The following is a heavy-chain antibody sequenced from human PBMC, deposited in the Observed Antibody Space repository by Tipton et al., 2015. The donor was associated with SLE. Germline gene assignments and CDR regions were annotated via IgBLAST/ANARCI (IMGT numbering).Heavy chain of an antibody. CDR3: ARRVSSSGYFDC. CDR1: EFTFSTYA. D-gene: IGHD6-6*01. CDR2: ISGAGDAT. Sequence: SLRLSCAASEFTFSTYAMNWVRQAPGKGLEWVSAISGAGDATYYADSVRGRFTISRDNSNNMVYLQMSSLRAEDTAVYYCARRVSSSGYFDCWGQGTLVTVSS. J-gene: IGHJ4*02. V-gene: IGHV3-23*01.